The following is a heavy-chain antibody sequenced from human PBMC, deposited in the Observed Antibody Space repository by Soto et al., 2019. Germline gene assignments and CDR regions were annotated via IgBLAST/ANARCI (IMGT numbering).Heavy chain of an antibody. CDR1: GFSLSTSGVG. J-gene: IGHJ6*02. Sequence: SGPTLVNPTQTLTLTCTFSGFSLSTSGVGVGWIRQPPGKALEWLALIYWNDDERYSPSLKSRLTITKDTSKNQVVLTMTNMDPVDTATYYCAHSSDYVPYYYYGMDVWGQGTTVTVSS. D-gene: IGHD4-17*01. V-gene: IGHV2-5*01. CDR2: IYWNDDE. CDR3: AHSSDYVPYYYYGMDV.